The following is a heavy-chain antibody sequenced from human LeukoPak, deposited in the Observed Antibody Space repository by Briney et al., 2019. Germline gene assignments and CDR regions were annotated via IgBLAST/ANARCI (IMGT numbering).Heavy chain of an antibody. CDR2: INPNSGGT. Sequence: ASVKVSCKASGYTFTGYYIHWVRQGPGQGLEWMGWINPNSGGTNYTQKFQGRVTMTRDTSISTAYMELSRLRSDDTAVYYCARASWVKYYYYMDVWGKGTTVTISS. CDR1: GYTFTGYY. D-gene: IGHD4-23*01. V-gene: IGHV1-2*02. CDR3: ARASWVKYYYYMDV. J-gene: IGHJ6*03.